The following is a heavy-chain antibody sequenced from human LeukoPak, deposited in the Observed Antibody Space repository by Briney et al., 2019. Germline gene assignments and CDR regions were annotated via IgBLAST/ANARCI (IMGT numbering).Heavy chain of an antibody. CDR3: ATVFDL. Sequence: GGSLRLSCAASGFTVTSNWIHWVRQAPGKGLVWVSRIDDAGSGTSYADSVKGRFTISRDTAKDTVYLQMNSLRVDDTAVYYCATVFDLWGQGTLVTVSS. V-gene: IGHV3-74*01. CDR1: GFTVTSNW. CDR2: IDDAGSGT. J-gene: IGHJ4*02.